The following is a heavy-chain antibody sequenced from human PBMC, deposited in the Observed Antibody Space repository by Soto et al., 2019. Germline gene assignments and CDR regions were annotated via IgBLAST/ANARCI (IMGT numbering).Heavy chain of an antibody. CDR2: MNANSGNT. D-gene: IGHD6-25*01. CDR3: ARLSSEAGY. V-gene: IGHV1-8*01. J-gene: IGHJ4*02. CDR1: GYTFTSYD. Sequence: QVQLVQSGAEVKKPGASVKVSCKASGYTFTSYDINWVRQAAGQGLEWMGWMNANSGNTGYAQKFQGRVTMTRNTSISTAYMELRSLSSEDTAVYYCARLSSEAGYWGQGALVTVSS.